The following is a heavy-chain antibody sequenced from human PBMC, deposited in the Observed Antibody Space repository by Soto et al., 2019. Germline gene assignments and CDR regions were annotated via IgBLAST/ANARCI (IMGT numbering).Heavy chain of an antibody. CDR1: GLSISSGYY. Sequence: PSETLSLTCAVSGLSISSGYYWVWIRQPPGKGLEWIATIYHNGRIYYNPSLKSRVTLSLDMPKNQFSLRLTSVTAADTAIYYCARQGGVSGTDVGYFDSWGKGNRGTASS. D-gene: IGHD3-10*01. CDR3: ARQGGVSGTDVGYFDS. V-gene: IGHV4-38-2*01. J-gene: IGHJ4*02. CDR2: IYHNGRI.